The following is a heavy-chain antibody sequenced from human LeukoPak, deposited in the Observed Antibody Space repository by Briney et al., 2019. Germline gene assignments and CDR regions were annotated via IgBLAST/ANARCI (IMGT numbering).Heavy chain of an antibody. V-gene: IGHV3-23*01. D-gene: IGHD4-17*01. CDR3: AKDIHGDYGGVDY. Sequence: GSLRLSCAASGFTLSNYAMSWVRQAPGKGLEWVSVIRGSGGGTYYADSVRGRFTVSRDNSKNTLYLQMNSLRAEDTAVYYCAKDIHGDYGGVDYWGQGTLVTVSS. CDR2: IRGSGGGT. J-gene: IGHJ4*02. CDR1: GFTLSNYA.